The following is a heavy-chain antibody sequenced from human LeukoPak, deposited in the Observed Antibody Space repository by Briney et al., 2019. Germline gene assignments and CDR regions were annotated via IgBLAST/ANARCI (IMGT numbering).Heavy chain of an antibody. V-gene: IGHV1-2*02. CDR2: MNPNSGGT. Sequence: ASVTASRKASAYTFTRNSMHRVRQAPGPGLEWMGWMNPNSGGTNYAQKFQGRVTMTRDTSISTAYMELSRLRSDNTGVYYCARVAVYSGYDYWGQGTLVTVSS. D-gene: IGHD5-12*01. J-gene: IGHJ4*02. CDR3: ARVAVYSGYDY. CDR1: AYTFTRNS.